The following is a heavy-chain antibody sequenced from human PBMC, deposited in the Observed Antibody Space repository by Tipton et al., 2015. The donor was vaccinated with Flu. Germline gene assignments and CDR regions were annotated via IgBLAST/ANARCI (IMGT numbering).Heavy chain of an antibody. CDR2: ISWNSGSI. D-gene: IGHD1-7*01. CDR1: GFTFDDYA. CDR3: AKDKLELANPYYYYYMDV. Sequence: SLRLSCAASGFTFDDYAMHWVRQAPGKGLEWVSGISWNSGSIGYADSVKGRFTISRDNAKNSLYLQMNSLRAEDTALYYCAKDKLELANPYYYYYMDVWGKGTTVTVSS. J-gene: IGHJ6*03. V-gene: IGHV3-9*01.